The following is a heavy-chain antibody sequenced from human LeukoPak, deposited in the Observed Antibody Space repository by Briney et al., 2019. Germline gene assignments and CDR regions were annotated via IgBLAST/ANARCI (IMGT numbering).Heavy chain of an antibody. CDR3: ARDQDSSGRGIDY. CDR1: TGSISSSGSL. J-gene: IGHJ4*02. CDR2: INYSGST. Sequence: SETLSLTCTVSTGSISSSGSLWGWIRQPPGKGLEWIGNINYSGSTYFNPSLKSRVTISVDTSKNQFSLKLSSVTAADTAVYYCARDQDSSGRGIDYWGQGTLVTVSS. V-gene: IGHV4-39*07. D-gene: IGHD3-22*01.